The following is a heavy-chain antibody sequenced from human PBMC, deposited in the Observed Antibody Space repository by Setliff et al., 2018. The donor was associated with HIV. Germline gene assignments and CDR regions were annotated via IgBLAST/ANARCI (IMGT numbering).Heavy chain of an antibody. CDR2: IYCSGST. CDR1: GGSISSAAYY. Sequence: SETLSLTCTVSGGSISSAAYYWSWIRQHPGKGLEWIGHIYCSGSTNYNPSLKSRVTISVDTSKNQFSLKLTSVTAADTAVYYCARDRSHPPYYMDVWGKGTTVTVSS. J-gene: IGHJ6*03. CDR3: ARDRSHPPYYMDV. V-gene: IGHV4-31*03.